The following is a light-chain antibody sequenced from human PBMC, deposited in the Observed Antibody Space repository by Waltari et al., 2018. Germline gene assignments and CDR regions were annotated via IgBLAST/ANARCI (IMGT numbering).Light chain of an antibody. CDR2: GAS. Sequence: DIVFTQSPLTLSVSPGERATLSCRASQSLSSTYLAWYQLKPGQAPRLLIYGASSRAAGIPERFSGSGSGTDFTLTISRLEPEDFAVYYCQQYNKSPYTFGQGTKLRIK. CDR3: QQYNKSPYT. V-gene: IGKV3-20*01. CDR1: QSLSSTY. J-gene: IGKJ2*01.